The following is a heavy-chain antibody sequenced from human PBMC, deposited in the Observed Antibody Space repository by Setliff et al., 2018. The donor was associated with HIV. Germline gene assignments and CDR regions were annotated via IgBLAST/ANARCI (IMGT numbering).Heavy chain of an antibody. D-gene: IGHD6-6*01. J-gene: IGHJ4*02. V-gene: IGHV3-23*01. Sequence: QPGGSLRLSCAASGFTFSSYAMSWVRQAPGKGLEWVSTISGSGGSTYYADSVKGRFTISRDNSKNTLYLQMNSLRAEDTAVYYCARYEYSSSPAFDYWGQGTLVTVSS. CDR3: ARYEYSSSPAFDY. CDR2: ISGSGGST. CDR1: GFTFSSYA.